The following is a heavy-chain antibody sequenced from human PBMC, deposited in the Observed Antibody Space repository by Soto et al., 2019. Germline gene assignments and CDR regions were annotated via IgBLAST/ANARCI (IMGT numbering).Heavy chain of an antibody. V-gene: IGHV4-31*03. Sequence: LSLTCTVSGGSISSGGYYWSWIRQHPGKGLEWIGYIYYSGSTYYNPSLKSRVTISVDTSKNQFSLKLSSVTAADTAVYYCATILGDYGDYDSYWGQGTLVPVSS. J-gene: IGHJ4*02. CDR3: ATILGDYGDYDSY. D-gene: IGHD4-17*01. CDR2: IYYSGST. CDR1: GGSISSGGYY.